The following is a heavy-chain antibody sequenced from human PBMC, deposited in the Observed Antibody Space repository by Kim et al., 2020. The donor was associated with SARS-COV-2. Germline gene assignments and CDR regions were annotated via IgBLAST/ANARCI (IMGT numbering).Heavy chain of an antibody. CDR3: ARDNHKGYCSCTSCYDYYYYGMDV. J-gene: IGHJ6*02. V-gene: IGHV3-48*02. CDR2: INSSSSTI. D-gene: IGHD2-2*01. CDR1: GFTFSSYS. Sequence: GGSLRLSCAASGFTFSSYSMNWVRQAPGKGLEWVSYINSSSSTIYYADSVKGRFTISRDNAKNSLYLQMNSLRDEDTAVYYCARDNHKGYCSCTSCYDYYYYGMDVWGQG.